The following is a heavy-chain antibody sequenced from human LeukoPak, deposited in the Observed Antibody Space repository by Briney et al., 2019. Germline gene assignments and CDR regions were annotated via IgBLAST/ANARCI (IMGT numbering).Heavy chain of an antibody. D-gene: IGHD6-19*01. CDR2: INHSGST. Sequence: SETLSLTCAVYGGSFSGYYWSWIRQPPGKGLEWIGEINHSGSTNYNPSLKSRVTISIDTSKNQFSMKLTSVTAADTAVYYCAKGAGPPWFDPWGQGTLVTVSS. V-gene: IGHV4-34*01. CDR1: GGSFSGYY. CDR3: AKGAGPPWFDP. J-gene: IGHJ5*02.